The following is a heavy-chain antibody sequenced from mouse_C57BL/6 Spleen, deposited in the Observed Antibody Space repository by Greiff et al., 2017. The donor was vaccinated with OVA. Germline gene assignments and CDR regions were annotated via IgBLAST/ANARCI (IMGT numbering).Heavy chain of an antibody. Sequence: QVQLQQPGAELVKPGASVKLSCKASGYTFTSYWMQWVKQRPGQGLEWIGEIDPSDSYSNYNQKFKGKATLTVDTSSSTAYMQLSSLTSEDSAVYYCARPRPGGFAYWGQGTLVTVSA. D-gene: IGHD3-1*01. CDR2: IDPSDSYS. V-gene: IGHV1-50*01. CDR3: ARPRPGGFAY. J-gene: IGHJ3*01. CDR1: GYTFTSYW.